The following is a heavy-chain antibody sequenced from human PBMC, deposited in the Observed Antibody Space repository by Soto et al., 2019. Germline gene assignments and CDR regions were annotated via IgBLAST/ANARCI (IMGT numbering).Heavy chain of an antibody. CDR3: ARDSPPLRFFEWLPSDGMDV. D-gene: IGHD3-3*01. J-gene: IGHJ6*02. CDR1: GFTFSSYS. V-gene: IGHV3-48*02. Sequence: EVQLVESGGGLVQPGGSLRLSCAASGFTFSSYSMNWVRQAPGKGLEWVSYISSSSSTIYYADSVKGRFTIYRDKAKNSLYLQMNSMRDEDTAVYYCARDSPPLRFFEWLPSDGMDVWGQGTTVTVSS. CDR2: ISSSSSTI.